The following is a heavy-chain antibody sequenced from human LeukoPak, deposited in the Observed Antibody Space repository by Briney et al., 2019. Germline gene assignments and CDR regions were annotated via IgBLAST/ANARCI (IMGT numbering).Heavy chain of an antibody. D-gene: IGHD2-2*01. CDR3: AKLSRDCSTTSCYVDY. CDR1: GFTFSTYW. Sequence: GGSLRLSCAGSGFTFSTYWMSWVRQAPGKGLECVSVIRGSGGPTYYADSVKGRFTISRDNSKNTLYLQMNSLRAEDTAVYYCAKLSRDCSTTSCYVDYWGQGTLVTVSS. V-gene: IGHV3-23*01. CDR2: IRGSGGPT. J-gene: IGHJ4*02.